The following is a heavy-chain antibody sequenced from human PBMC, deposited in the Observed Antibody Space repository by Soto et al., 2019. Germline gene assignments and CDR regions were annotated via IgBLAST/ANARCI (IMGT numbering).Heavy chain of an antibody. CDR1: GFTFSSYA. CDR3: ARDNSVRYSSSWYDPGGMDV. V-gene: IGHV3-30-3*01. Sequence: GGSLRLSCAASGFTFSSYAMSWVRQAPGKGLEWVAVISYDGSNKYYADSVKGRFTISRDNSKNTLYLQMNSLRAEDTAVYYCARDNSVRYSSSWYDPGGMDVWGQGTTVTVSS. J-gene: IGHJ6*02. D-gene: IGHD6-13*01. CDR2: ISYDGSNK.